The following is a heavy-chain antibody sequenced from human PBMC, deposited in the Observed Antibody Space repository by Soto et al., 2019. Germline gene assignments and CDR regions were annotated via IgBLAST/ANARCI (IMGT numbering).Heavy chain of an antibody. J-gene: IGHJ5*02. CDR3: ASHDPGARFDP. CDR2: INPNNGAT. Sequence: QVQLVQSGAEVKKPGASVKVSCKAPRYIFTAYFMHWVRQAPGQGREWMGWINPNNGATHYGLSFQGRATMTRDTSISTAYMELSSLRSDDTAVYYCASHDPGARFDPWGQGTLVSVSS. D-gene: IGHD1-1*01. CDR1: RYIFTAYF. V-gene: IGHV1-2*02.